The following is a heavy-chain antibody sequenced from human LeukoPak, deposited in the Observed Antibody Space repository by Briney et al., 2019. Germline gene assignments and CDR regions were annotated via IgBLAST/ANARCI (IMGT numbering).Heavy chain of an antibody. CDR2: ITSDGSTT. D-gene: IGHD1-26*01. CDR3: ARDRSGSHYYLDV. V-gene: IGHV3-74*01. CDR1: GFTFDDYA. J-gene: IGHJ6*03. Sequence: GGSLRLSCAASGFTFDDYAMHWVRQAPGKGLVWVSRITSDGSTTSYADSVKGRFTISRDNARNTVYLQMNSLRAEDTAVYYCARDRSGSHYYLDVWGKGATVTVSS.